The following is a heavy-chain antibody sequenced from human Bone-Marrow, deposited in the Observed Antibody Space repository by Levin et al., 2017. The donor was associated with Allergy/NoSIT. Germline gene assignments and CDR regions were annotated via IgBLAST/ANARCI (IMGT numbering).Heavy chain of an antibody. CDR2: ITPNRGGT. V-gene: IGHV1-2*06. CDR3: ARDLSGGWSIDS. CDR1: GYIFIGYD. J-gene: IGHJ4*02. D-gene: IGHD6-19*01. Sequence: ASVKVSCKASGYIFIGYDMHWVRQAPGQGLEWMGRITPNRGGTDYAQKFRGRVTMTRDTSINTAYMELSGLTSDDTAVYYCARDLSGGWSIDSWGQGTLVTVSS.